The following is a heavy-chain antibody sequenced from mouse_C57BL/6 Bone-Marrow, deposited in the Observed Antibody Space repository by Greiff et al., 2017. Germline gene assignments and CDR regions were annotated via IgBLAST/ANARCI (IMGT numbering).Heavy chain of an antibody. Sequence: QVQLQQSGAELVRPGTSVKMSCKASGYTFTNYWIGWAKQRPGHGLEWIGDIYPGGGYTNYNEKFKGKATLTADKSSSTAYMQFSSLTSEDSAIYYCARYYYGYHGYFDVWGTGTTVTVSA. J-gene: IGHJ1*03. D-gene: IGHD2-2*01. V-gene: IGHV1-63*01. CDR3: ARYYYGYHGYFDV. CDR2: IYPGGGYT. CDR1: GYTFTNYW.